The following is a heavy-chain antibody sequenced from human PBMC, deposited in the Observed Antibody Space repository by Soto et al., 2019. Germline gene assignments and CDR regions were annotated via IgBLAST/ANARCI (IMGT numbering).Heavy chain of an antibody. CDR2: ISYDGSNK. Sequence: QVQLVESGGGVVQPGRSLRLSCAASGFTLSRKGMHWVRQAPGKGLEWVAVISYDGSNKYYGDSVKGRFTISRDNSKHTVYLQMNSLRAEDTAVYYCAKDARTVAGPQRGSLDVWGQGTTVTVSS. CDR3: AKDARTVAGPQRGSLDV. J-gene: IGHJ6*02. CDR1: GFTLSRKG. D-gene: IGHD6-19*01. V-gene: IGHV3-30*18.